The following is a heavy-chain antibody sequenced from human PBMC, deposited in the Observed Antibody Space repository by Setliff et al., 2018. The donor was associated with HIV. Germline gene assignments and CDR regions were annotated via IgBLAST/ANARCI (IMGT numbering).Heavy chain of an antibody. CDR3: AREIRTVYTGGHYFYGIDV. Sequence: GGSLRLSCAASGFTFSRYGMHWVRQAPGKGLEWVAFISYDGSKKYDADFVKGRFTISRDNSKNSLYLQMNSLRAGDTAVYYCAREIRTVYTGGHYFYGIDVWGQGTAVTVSS. D-gene: IGHD3-16*01. CDR2: ISYDGSKK. CDR1: GFTFSRYG. J-gene: IGHJ6*02. V-gene: IGHV3-30*04.